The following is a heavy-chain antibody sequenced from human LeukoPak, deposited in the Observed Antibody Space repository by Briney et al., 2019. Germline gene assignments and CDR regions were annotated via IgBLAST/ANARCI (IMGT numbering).Heavy chain of an antibody. CDR3: ATPITVIRGTYGMDV. D-gene: IGHD3-10*01. Sequence: HPGGSLRLSCTASGFTFGDYAMSWIRQAPGKGLEWVSVIYSGGSTYYADSVKGRFTISRDNSKNTVYLQMNSLRAEDTAVYYCATPITVIRGTYGMDVWGQGTTVTVSS. J-gene: IGHJ6*02. CDR2: IYSGGST. V-gene: IGHV3-53*01. CDR1: GFTFGDYA.